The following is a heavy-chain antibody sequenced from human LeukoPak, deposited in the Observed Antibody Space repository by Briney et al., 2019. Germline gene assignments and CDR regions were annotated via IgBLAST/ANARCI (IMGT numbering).Heavy chain of an antibody. V-gene: IGHV1-69*13. D-gene: IGHD6-13*01. Sequence: GASVKVSCKASGGTFSSYAISWVRQAPGQGLGWMGGIIPIFGTANYAQKFQGRVTITADESTSTAYMELSSLRSEDTAVYYCARDLWGSSHYDYWGQGTLVTVSS. J-gene: IGHJ4*02. CDR1: GGTFSSYA. CDR2: IIPIFGTA. CDR3: ARDLWGSSHYDY.